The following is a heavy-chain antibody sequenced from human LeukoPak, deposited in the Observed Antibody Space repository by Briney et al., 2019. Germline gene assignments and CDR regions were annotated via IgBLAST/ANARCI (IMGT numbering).Heavy chain of an antibody. J-gene: IGHJ5*02. CDR3: ASYYVRPLRFPRGAFDP. D-gene: IGHD1-26*01. V-gene: IGHV3-7*01. CDR2: IKQDGSEK. Sequence: GGSLRLSCAASGFSFSSYAMSWVRQAPGKGLEWVANIKQDGSEKYYVDSVKGRFTISRDNAKNSLYLQMNSLRAEDTAVYYCASYYVRPLRFPRGAFDPWGQGTLVTVSS. CDR1: GFSFSSYA.